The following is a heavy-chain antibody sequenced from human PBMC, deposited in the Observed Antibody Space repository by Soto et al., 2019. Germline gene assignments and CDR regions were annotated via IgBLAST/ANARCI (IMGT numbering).Heavy chain of an antibody. J-gene: IGHJ4*02. CDR1: GGSISSGGYS. D-gene: IGHD6-13*01. CDR3: ARLNKAAGTDY. Sequence: SETLSLTCAVSGGSISSGGYSWSWIRQPPGKGLEWIGYIYHSGSTYYNPSLKSRVTISVDRSKNQFSLKLSSVTAADTAVYYCARLNKAAGTDYWGQGTLVTVSS. CDR2: IYHSGST. V-gene: IGHV4-30-2*01.